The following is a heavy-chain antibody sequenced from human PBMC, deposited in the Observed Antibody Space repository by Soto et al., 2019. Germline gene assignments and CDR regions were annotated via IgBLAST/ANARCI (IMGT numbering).Heavy chain of an antibody. Sequence: SVKVSCKASGYIFSANYIHWVRQAPGQGLAWLGWINTHSGATNYAQNFLGRVTMSADTSASTGYMDPARLKSDDTAVHYRVRAHAPGFSNGFDPWGRGTLVTVSP. CDR3: VRAHAPGFSNGFDP. J-gene: IGHJ5*02. CDR1: GYIFSANY. D-gene: IGHD6-13*01. CDR2: INTHSGAT. V-gene: IGHV1-2*02.